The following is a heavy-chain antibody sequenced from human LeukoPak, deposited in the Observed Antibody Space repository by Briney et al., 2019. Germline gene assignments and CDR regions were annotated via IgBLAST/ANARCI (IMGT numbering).Heavy chain of an antibody. CDR1: GGSISSGGYY. V-gene: IGHV4-31*03. J-gene: IGHJ6*02. CDR2: LYYTGTT. Sequence: MSSQTLSLTCTVSGGSISSGGYYWSWIRQHPGKGLEWIGYLYYTGTTYYNPSLKSRIIISVDTSKTQFSLRLSSVSAADTAIYYCARDLGVRGMDVWGQGTTVTVSS. D-gene: IGHD2-21*01. CDR3: ARDLGVRGMDV.